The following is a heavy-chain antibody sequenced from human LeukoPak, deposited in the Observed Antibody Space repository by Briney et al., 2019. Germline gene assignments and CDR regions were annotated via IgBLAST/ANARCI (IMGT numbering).Heavy chain of an antibody. V-gene: IGHV3-53*01. D-gene: IGHD3-16*01. J-gene: IGHJ4*02. CDR1: GFTVSSNY. CDR2: IYSGGST. CDR3: ARRGGVARGFDY. Sequence: GGSLRLSCAASGFTVSSNYMSWVRHAPGKGVEWVSVIYSGGSTYYADSVKGRFTISRDNSKNTLYLQMNSLRAEDTAVYYCARRGGVARGFDYWGQGTLVTVSS.